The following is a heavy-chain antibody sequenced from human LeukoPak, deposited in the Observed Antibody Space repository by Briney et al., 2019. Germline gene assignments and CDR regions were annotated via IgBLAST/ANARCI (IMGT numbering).Heavy chain of an antibody. CDR3: ATLLTGTSFDY. CDR2: ISSSGSTI. J-gene: IGHJ4*02. CDR1: GFTFSDYY. V-gene: IGHV3-11*01. D-gene: IGHD1-20*01. Sequence: GGSLRLSCAASGFTFSDYYMSWIRQAPGKGLEWVSYISSSGSTIYYADSVKGRFTISRDNAKNSLYLQMNSLRSEDTAVYYCATLLTGTSFDYWGQGTLVTVSS.